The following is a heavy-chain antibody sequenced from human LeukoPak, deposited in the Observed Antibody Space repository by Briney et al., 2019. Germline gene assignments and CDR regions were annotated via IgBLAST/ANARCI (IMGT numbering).Heavy chain of an antibody. V-gene: IGHV4-59*01. CDR1: GGSISSYY. CDR3: ARAQGYDSSGYYPYYYYYYMDV. D-gene: IGHD3-22*01. Sequence: PSETLSLTCIVSGGSISSYYWSWIRQPPGKGLEWIGYIYYSGSTNYNPSLKSRVTISVDTSKNQFSLKLSSVTAADTAVYYCARAQGYDSSGYYPYYYYYYMDVWGKGTTVTVSS. CDR2: IYYSGST. J-gene: IGHJ6*03.